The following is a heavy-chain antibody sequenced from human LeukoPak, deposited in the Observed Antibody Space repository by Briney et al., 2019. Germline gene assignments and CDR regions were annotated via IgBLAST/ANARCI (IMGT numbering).Heavy chain of an antibody. CDR1: GFTFSSYS. J-gene: IGHJ4*02. V-gene: IGHV3-48*04. D-gene: IGHD2-15*01. Sequence: GGSLRLSCAASGFTFSSYSLNWVRQAPGKGLEGVSFISSSSITIYYADPGKGRFTISRDSAEKSLYLQMNCLRAEDRAVYYCARDRGGSYSAIDYWGQGTLVTVSS. CDR3: ARDRGGSYSAIDY. CDR2: ISSSSITI.